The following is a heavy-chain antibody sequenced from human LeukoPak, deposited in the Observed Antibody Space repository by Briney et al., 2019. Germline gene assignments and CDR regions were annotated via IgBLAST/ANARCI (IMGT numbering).Heavy chain of an antibody. V-gene: IGHV4-38-2*01. J-gene: IGHJ6*04. CDR1: GFTFSSYA. D-gene: IGHD2-2*01. CDR2: IYHSGST. CDR3: ARVGLGYCSSTSCLDYYYGMDV. Sequence: GSLRLSCAASGFTFSSYAMSWVRQAPGKGLEWIGSIYHSGSTYYNPSLKSRVTISVDTPKNQFSLKLSSVTAADTAVYYCARVGLGYCSSTSCLDYYYGMDVWGKGTTVTVSS.